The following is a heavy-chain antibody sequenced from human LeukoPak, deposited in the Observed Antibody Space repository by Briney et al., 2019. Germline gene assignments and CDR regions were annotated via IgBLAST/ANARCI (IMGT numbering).Heavy chain of an antibody. CDR1: GFTFNNYA. J-gene: IGHJ4*02. V-gene: IGHV3-23*01. CDR3: GKTTTGYSSGRYPGWPVDY. Sequence: PGGSLRLSCVASGFTFNNYAMSWVRQAPGKGLEWVSGIFGSGGSAHYADSVKGRFTISRDNSKNTVYLQINSLRVEDTAVYYCGKTTTGYSSGRYPGWPVDYWGQGSLVTVSS. CDR2: IFGSGGSA. D-gene: IGHD6-19*01.